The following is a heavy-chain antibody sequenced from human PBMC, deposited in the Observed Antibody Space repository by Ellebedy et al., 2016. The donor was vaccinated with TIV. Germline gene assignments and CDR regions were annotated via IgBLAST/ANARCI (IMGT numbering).Heavy chain of an antibody. V-gene: IGHV6-1*01. D-gene: IGHD7-27*01. CDR3: ARDGPSYYFDS. CDR1: GDSVSSNSAA. Sequence: SQTLSLTCVIFGDSVSSNSAAWNWLRPSPSRGLEWLGRTYYRSRWSNDYAVSVKGRITVNPDTSKNQFYLQLNSMTPEDTAVYYSARDGPSYYFDSWGQGILVTVSS. CDR2: TYYRSRWSN. J-gene: IGHJ4*02.